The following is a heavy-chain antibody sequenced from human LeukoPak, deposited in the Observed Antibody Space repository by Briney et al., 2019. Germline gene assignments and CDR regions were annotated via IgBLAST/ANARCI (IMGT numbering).Heavy chain of an antibody. CDR1: GGTFSSYA. CDR2: IIPILGIA. CDR3: ATEGLSNLTRIQLSVSDY. Sequence: ETSVKVSCKASGGTFSSYAISWVRQAPGQGLEWMGRIIPILGIANNAQQLQGRVTITADKSTRTAYMALSSLRSEDTAVYYCATEGLSNLTRIQLSVSDYWGQGTLVTVSS. V-gene: IGHV1-69*04. J-gene: IGHJ4*02. D-gene: IGHD5-18*01.